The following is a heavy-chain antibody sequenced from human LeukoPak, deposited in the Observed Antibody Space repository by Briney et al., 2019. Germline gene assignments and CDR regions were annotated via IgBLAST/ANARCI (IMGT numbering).Heavy chain of an antibody. CDR3: ARARLGYCSGGSCYNTFDY. CDR2: ISADNGNT. Sequence: ASVKVSCKASGYIFTSYGISWVRQAPGQGLKWMGWISADNGNTNYAQKLQGRVTMTTDTSTSTAYMELRSLRSDDTAVYYCARARLGYCSGGSCYNTFDYWGQGTLVTVSS. D-gene: IGHD2-15*01. J-gene: IGHJ4*02. V-gene: IGHV1-18*01. CDR1: GYIFTSYG.